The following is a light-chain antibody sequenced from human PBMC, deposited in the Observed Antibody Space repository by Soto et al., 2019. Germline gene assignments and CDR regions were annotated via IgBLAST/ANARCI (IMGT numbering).Light chain of an antibody. CDR1: SSNIGAGYD. J-gene: IGLJ1*01. V-gene: IGLV1-40*01. Sequence: QSLLTQPPSLSGAPGQRVTISCTGSSSNIGAGYDVHWYQQLPGTAPKLLIYGNSNRPSGVPDRFSGSKSGTSASLTISGLQAEDEADYYCSSKRDSSTLLVFGTGTKVTVL. CDR3: SSKRDSSTLLV. CDR2: GNS.